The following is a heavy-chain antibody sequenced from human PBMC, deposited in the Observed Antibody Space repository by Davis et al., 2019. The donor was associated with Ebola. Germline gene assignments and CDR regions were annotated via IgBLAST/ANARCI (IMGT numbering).Heavy chain of an antibody. CDR3: ARYCSGGSCYSYYYYGMDV. Sequence: SVTVSCKASGGTFSSYAISWVRQAPGQGLEWMGGIIPIFGTANYAQKFQGRVTITADESTSTAYMELSSLRSEDTAVYYCARYCSGGSCYSYYYYGMDVWGQGTTVTVSS. CDR1: GGTFSSYA. J-gene: IGHJ6*02. D-gene: IGHD2-15*01. CDR2: IIPIFGTA. V-gene: IGHV1-69*13.